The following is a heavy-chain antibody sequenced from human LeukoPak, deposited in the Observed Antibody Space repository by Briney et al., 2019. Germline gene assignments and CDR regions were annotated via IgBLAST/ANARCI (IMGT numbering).Heavy chain of an antibody. CDR2: INSDGSST. Sequence: GGSLRLSCAASGFTFSSYWMHWVRQAPGKGLVWVSRINSDGSSTSYAESVKGRFTISRDNAKNTLYLQMNSLRAEDTAVYHCVRERVTRGDCSSTSCYAYYFDYWGQGTLVTVSS. V-gene: IGHV3-74*01. CDR3: VRERVTRGDCSSTSCYAYYFDY. D-gene: IGHD2-2*01. J-gene: IGHJ4*02. CDR1: GFTFSSYW.